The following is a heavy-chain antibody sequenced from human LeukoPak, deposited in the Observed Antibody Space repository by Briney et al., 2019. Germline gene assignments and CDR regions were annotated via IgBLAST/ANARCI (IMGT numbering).Heavy chain of an antibody. CDR3: ASNTGTVFDY. CDR1: GGSVSDYY. J-gene: IGHJ4*02. Sequence: SETLSLTCTVSGGSVSDYYWSWIRQSPRKGLEWIGYIYYTGSSSYNPSLRSRVTISADTSKNQFSLKLSSVTAADTAVYYCASNTGTVFDYWGQGALVTVSS. D-gene: IGHD7-27*01. V-gene: IGHV4-59*02. CDR2: IYYTGSS.